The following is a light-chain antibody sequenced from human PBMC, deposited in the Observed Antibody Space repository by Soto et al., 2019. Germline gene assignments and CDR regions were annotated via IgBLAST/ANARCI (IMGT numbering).Light chain of an antibody. Sequence: QSALTQPPSASGFPGQSVTISCTGTSDDIGYYDYVSWYQQHPGKAPKLVIYEVTKRPSGVPDRVSASKSGNTASLTVSGLRGEDEADYYCSSYAGSNNFVFGSGTKLTVL. CDR2: EVT. J-gene: IGLJ1*01. CDR3: SSYAGSNNFV. CDR1: SDDIGYYDY. V-gene: IGLV2-8*01.